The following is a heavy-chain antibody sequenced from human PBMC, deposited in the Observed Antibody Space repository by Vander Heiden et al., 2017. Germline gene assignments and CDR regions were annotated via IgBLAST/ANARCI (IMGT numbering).Heavy chain of an antibody. Sequence: QVQLVQSGAEVKKPGASVKVSCKASGYTFTSYVINGVRQPTGQGLEWMRWMNPNSGNTGYAQKFQGRVTRTRNTSISTAYMELSSLRSEDTAVDYCARGGGSGGGMDVWGQGTTVTVSS. CDR2: MNPNSGNT. D-gene: IGHD2-15*01. V-gene: IGHV1-8*01. CDR3: ARGGGSGGGMDV. CDR1: GYTFTSYV. J-gene: IGHJ6*02.